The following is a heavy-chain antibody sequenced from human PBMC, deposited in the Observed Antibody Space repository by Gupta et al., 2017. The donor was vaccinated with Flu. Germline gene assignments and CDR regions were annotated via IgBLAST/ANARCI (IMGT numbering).Heavy chain of an antibody. V-gene: IGHV3-33*01. CDR1: GFTFSSYG. D-gene: IGHD3-10*01. CDR2: IWYDGSNK. CDR3: ARSDYYGSGTYVDS. Sequence: SGFTFSSYGMHWVRQAPGKGLEWVAVIWYDGSNKNYADSGKGRFTISRDNSKNTLYLQMNSLRAEDTAVYYCARSDYYGSGTYVDSWGQGTLVTVSS. J-gene: IGHJ4*02.